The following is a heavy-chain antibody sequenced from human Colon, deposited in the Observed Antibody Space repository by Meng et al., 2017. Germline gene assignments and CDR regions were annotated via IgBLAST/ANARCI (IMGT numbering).Heavy chain of an antibody. V-gene: IGHV3-9*01. J-gene: IGHJ4*02. CDR2: ISWNSGSI. D-gene: IGHD1-26*01. CDR1: GFSCVDYA. CDR3: AKDRVGSHFYSFDY. Sequence: GGSLRLSCAPSGFSCVDYAMPWVRQAPGKGLEWVSVISWNSGSIGYAGSVKCRFTVSRDNATNSLYLQMNSLRAEDTALYYFAKDRVGSHFYSFDYWGQGTLVTVSS.